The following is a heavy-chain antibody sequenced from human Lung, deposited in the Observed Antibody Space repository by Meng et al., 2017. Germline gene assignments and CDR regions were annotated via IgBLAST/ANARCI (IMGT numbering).Heavy chain of an antibody. V-gene: IGHV4-4*02. D-gene: IGHD2-21*01. CDR1: GGSISSAIC. Sequence: GSGPGLVQSSGPRSLTSAVSGGSISSAICWSWARQPPGKGLEWIGEIYHSGSTNYNPSLKSRITISVDKPKNQFSPTLSSVTAADTAVYYCTKNDFYCLGYWGQGTLVTVSS. CDR3: TKNDFYCLGY. CDR2: IYHSGST. J-gene: IGHJ4*02.